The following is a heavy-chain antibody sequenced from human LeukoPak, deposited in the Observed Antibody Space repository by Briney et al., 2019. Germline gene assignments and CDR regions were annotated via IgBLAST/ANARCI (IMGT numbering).Heavy chain of an antibody. Sequence: ASVKVSCKASGYTFNSHGISWIRQAPGQGPEWMGWISGDYGYTKYAYKFQGRVTMTTDTSTDTSYMELRSLRSDDTAVYYCARNKTTGGGGFDYWGQGNLITVSS. J-gene: IGHJ4*02. CDR3: ARNKTTGGGGFDY. CDR2: ISGDYGYT. V-gene: IGHV1-18*04. D-gene: IGHD3-16*01. CDR1: GYTFNSHG.